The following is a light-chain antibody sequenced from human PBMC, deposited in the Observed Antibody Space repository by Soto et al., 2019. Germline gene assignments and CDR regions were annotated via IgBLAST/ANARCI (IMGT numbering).Light chain of an antibody. CDR1: EILYNF. V-gene: IGKV3-11*01. CDR3: QHRTKWPLT. CDR2: DAF. J-gene: IGKJ4*01. Sequence: DIVLTQSPATLSLSPGERATLSCRASEILYNFLAWYQHRPGQVPRLRISDAFNRAPGVPARFNGSGSGTDFTLTISSLEPEDFAVYYCQHRTKWPLTFGGGTKVDIK.